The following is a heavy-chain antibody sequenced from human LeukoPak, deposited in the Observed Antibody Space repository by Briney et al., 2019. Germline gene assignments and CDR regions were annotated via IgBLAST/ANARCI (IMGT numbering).Heavy chain of an antibody. D-gene: IGHD2-15*01. Sequence: PSETLSLTCAVSGGAISSYHWSWFRQPPGKGLEWIGYIYYSGSTNYNPSLKSRVTISVDTSKNQFSLKLSSVTAADTAVYYYARDDGYCSGGSCLPFDYWGQGTLVTVSS. CDR1: GGAISSYH. CDR3: ARDDGYCSGGSCLPFDY. CDR2: IYYSGST. J-gene: IGHJ4*02. V-gene: IGHV4-59*01.